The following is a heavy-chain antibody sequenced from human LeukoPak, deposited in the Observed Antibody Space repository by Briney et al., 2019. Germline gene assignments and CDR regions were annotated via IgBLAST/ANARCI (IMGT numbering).Heavy chain of an antibody. V-gene: IGHV4-59*01. CDR1: GGSICSYY. J-gene: IGHJ6*02. Sequence: SETLSLTCTVSGGSICSYYWSWIRQPPGKGLEWLGYIYYSGSTNYNPSLKSRVTISVDTSKNQFSLKLSSVTAADTAVYYCARGYSSSWDYYYYGMDVWGQGTTVTVSS. D-gene: IGHD6-13*01. CDR2: IYYSGST. CDR3: ARGYSSSWDYYYYGMDV.